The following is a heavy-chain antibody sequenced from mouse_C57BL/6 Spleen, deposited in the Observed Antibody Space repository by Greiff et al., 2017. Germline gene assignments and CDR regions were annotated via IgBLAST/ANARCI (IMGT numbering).Heavy chain of an antibody. CDR3: ARDGAYYLDY. V-gene: IGHV5-4*01. Sequence: EVKFVESGGGLVKPGGSLKLSCAASGFTFSSYAMSWVRQTPEKRLEWVATISDGGSYTYYPDNVKGRFTISRDNAKNNLYLQMSHLKSEDTARYYCARDGAYYLDYWGQGTTLTVSS. CDR1: GFTFSSYA. CDR2: ISDGGSYT. J-gene: IGHJ2*01.